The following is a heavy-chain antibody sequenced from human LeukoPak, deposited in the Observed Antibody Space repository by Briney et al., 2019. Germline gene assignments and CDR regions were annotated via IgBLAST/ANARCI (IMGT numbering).Heavy chain of an antibody. CDR2: ISYDGSNK. CDR1: GFTFSSYA. CDR3: AREYGSGSYRVFYMDV. D-gene: IGHD3-10*01. J-gene: IGHJ6*02. Sequence: GGSLRLSCAASGFTFSSYAMHWVRQAPGKGLEWVAVISYDGSNKYYADSVKGRFTISGDNSKNTLYLQMNSLRAEDTAVYYCAREYGSGSYRVFYMDVWGQGTTVTVSS. V-gene: IGHV3-30*04.